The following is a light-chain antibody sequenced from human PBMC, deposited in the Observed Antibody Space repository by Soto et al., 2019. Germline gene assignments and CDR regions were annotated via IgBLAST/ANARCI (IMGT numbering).Light chain of an antibody. Sequence: DIQMTQSPSPLSASVGGSVTITCRASQPISEFLSWYQQKPGKAPRLLIYSSSRVESGVPSRFGARGSGTEFTLTINNLQPEDFASYICQQYHSSPFNFGPGTTVVV. CDR1: QPISEF. CDR3: QQYHSSPFN. V-gene: IGKV1-39*01. J-gene: IGKJ3*01. CDR2: SSS.